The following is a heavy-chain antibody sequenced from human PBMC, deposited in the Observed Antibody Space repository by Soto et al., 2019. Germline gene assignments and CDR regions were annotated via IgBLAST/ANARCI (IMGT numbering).Heavy chain of an antibody. Sequence: EVELVESGGGLVQPGGSLRLSCAASGFTFALYAMHWVRQAPGKGLEWVSGINYNSGNIEYAASVKGRFSISRDNAKNSLNLQMNSLRAEDTALYFCARGGQRGEVLPARFGSWGLGTLVTVSS. CDR1: GFTFALYA. CDR3: ARGGQRGEVLPARFGS. V-gene: IGHV3-9*01. J-gene: IGHJ5*01. D-gene: IGHD2-15*01. CDR2: INYNSGNI.